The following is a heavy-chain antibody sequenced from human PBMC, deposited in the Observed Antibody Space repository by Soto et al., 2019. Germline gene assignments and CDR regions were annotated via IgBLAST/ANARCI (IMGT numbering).Heavy chain of an antibody. CDR2: INPNSGVT. J-gene: IGHJ6*03. CDR3: ARESGGATAPLDYYYFYMDV. D-gene: IGHD5-12*01. V-gene: IGHV1-2*04. CDR1: GDTFTGYY. Sequence: QVQLVQSGAEVKKPGASVTVSCRASGDTFTGYYMHWVRQAPGQGLEWMGWINPNSGVTKYAQKFQGWVTMTRDTSIRTVYMELSRLRSDDKAVYYCARESGGATAPLDYYYFYMDVWGTGPTVTVSS.